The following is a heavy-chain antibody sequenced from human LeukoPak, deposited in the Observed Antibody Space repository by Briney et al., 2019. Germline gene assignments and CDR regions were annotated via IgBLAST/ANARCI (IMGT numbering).Heavy chain of an antibody. J-gene: IGHJ3*02. CDR1: GFTFISYS. CDR2: ITSSSPYI. CDR3: AREFPDDAFDI. V-gene: IGHV3-21*01. Sequence: GGSLRLSCEASGFTFISYSMNWVRQAPGKGLEWVSSITSSSPYIYYADSVKGRFTISRDNAKNSLYLQMNSLRAEDTAVYYCAREFPDDAFDIWGQGTMVTVSS.